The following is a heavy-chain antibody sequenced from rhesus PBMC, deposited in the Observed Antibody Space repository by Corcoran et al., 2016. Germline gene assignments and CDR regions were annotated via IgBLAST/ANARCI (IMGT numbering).Heavy chain of an antibody. V-gene: IGHV2-95*01. Sequence: QVTLKESGPALVKPTQTLTLTCTFSGFSISTTGTGVGWIRPPPGKALEWLARSYWEDSKSYSTSLKSRLTSSKDTSKNQVVLTMTNMDPVDTATYYCARVQESWTRGFDYWGQGVLVTVSS. D-gene: IGHD3-3*01. J-gene: IGHJ4*01. CDR2: SYWEDSK. CDR1: GFSISTTGTG. CDR3: ARVQESWTRGFDY.